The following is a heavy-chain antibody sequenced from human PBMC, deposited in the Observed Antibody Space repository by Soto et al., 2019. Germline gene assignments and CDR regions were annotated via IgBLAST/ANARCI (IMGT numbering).Heavy chain of an antibody. J-gene: IGHJ6*02. CDR3: ARVCGGDCHYGMDV. Sequence: SETLSLTCTVSGGSISSSSYYWSWIRQHPGKGLEWIGYIYYSGSTYYNPSLKSRVTISVDTSKNQFSLKLSSVTAADTAVYYCARVCGGDCHYGMDVWGQGTTVTVSS. CDR2: IYYSGST. V-gene: IGHV4-31*03. D-gene: IGHD2-21*02. CDR1: GGSISSSSYY.